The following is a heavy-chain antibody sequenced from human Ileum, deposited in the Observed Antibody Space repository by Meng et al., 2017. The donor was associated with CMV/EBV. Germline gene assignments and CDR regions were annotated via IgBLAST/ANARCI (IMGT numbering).Heavy chain of an antibody. J-gene: IGHJ4*02. V-gene: IGHV4-34*01. CDR2: NTHSGRA. CDR1: GGSFTDYY. CDR3: ARGLASGWPDY. Sequence: QVQLHQWGAGLLKPSETLSLTCAVFGGSFTDYYWTWFRQSPGKGLEWIGENTHSGRAYYSSSLTGRATISVDMSKYQFSLKLPSVTAADTAIYYCARGLASGWPDYWGQGTLVTVSS. D-gene: IGHD3-10*01.